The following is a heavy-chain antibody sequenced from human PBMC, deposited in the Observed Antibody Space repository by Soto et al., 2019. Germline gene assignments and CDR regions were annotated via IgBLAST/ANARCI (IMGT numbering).Heavy chain of an antibody. V-gene: IGHV1-69*13. CDR3: AREGSGYNF. D-gene: IGHD5-12*01. J-gene: IGHJ4*02. CDR2: IFPVFGRP. CDR1: GGSFSNFG. Sequence: GASVKVSCKASGGSFSNFGISWVRQAPGQGLEWMGGIFPVFGRPNYAQRFRGRLTITADESTSTGYMELISLRSDDTAVYDCAREGSGYNFWGQGTQVTVSS.